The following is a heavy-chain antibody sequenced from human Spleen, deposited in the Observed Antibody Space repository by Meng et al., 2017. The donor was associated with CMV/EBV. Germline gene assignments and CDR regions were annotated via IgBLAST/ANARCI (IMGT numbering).Heavy chain of an antibody. Sequence: YSFTSYWIGWVRQMPGKGLEWMGIIYPGDSDTRYSPYFQGQVTISADKSISTAYLQWSSLKASDTAMYYCARETGITIFGVVTDWFDPWGQGTLVTVSS. CDR2: IYPGDSDT. V-gene: IGHV5-51*01. D-gene: IGHD3-3*01. CDR1: YSFTSYW. J-gene: IGHJ5*02. CDR3: ARETGITIFGVVTDWFDP.